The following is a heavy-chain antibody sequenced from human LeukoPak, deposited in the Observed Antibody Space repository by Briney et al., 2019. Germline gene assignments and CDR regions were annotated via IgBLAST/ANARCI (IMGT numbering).Heavy chain of an antibody. CDR3: ARGSKWRGRYYYYMDV. D-gene: IGHD2-2*01. J-gene: IGHJ6*03. CDR2: IYYSGST. Sequence: SSETLSLTCTVSGGSISSYYWSWIRQPPGKGLEWIGYIYYSGSTNYNPSLKSRVTISVDTSKSQFSLKLSSVTAADTAVYYCARGSKWRGRYYYYMDVWGKGTTVTVSS. V-gene: IGHV4-59*01. CDR1: GGSISSYY.